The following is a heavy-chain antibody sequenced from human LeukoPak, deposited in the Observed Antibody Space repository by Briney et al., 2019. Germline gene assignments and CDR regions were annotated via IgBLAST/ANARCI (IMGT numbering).Heavy chain of an antibody. J-gene: IGHJ3*02. V-gene: IGHV4-59*12. CDR1: CGSISSYY. D-gene: IGHD3-10*01. CDR2: IYYSGST. Sequence: SETLSLTCTVSCGSISSYYWSWIRQPPGKGLEWIGYIYYSGSTYYNPSLKSRVTISVDKSKNQFSLKLSSVTAADTAVYYCARSAYGPNRDAFDIWGQGTMVTVSS. CDR3: ARSAYGPNRDAFDI.